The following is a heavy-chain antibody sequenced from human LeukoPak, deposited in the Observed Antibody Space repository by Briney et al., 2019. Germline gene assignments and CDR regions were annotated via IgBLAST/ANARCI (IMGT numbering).Heavy chain of an antibody. CDR3: ARHSGSYRAHYYYYYMDV. D-gene: IGHD1-26*01. CDR2: IYPGDSDT. CDR1: GYSFTSYW. Sequence: GESLKISCKGSGYSFTSYWIGWVRQMPGKGLEWMGIIYPGDSDTRYSPSFQGQVTISADKSISTAYLQWSSLKPSDTAMYYCARHSGSYRAHYYYYYMDVWGKGTTVTISS. J-gene: IGHJ6*03. V-gene: IGHV5-51*01.